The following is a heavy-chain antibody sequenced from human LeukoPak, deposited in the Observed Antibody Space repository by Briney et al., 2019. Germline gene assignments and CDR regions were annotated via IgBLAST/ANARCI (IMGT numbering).Heavy chain of an antibody. CDR3: VRGWGSNVYASAFDV. CDR1: GFTFRSFA. D-gene: IGHD3-16*01. J-gene: IGHJ3*01. CDR2: IWHDGSHK. V-gene: IGHV3-33*08. Sequence: GGSLRLSYAASGFTFRSFAMSWVRQAPGKGLEWVTAIWHDGSHKDYADSVKGRFTISRDNSKNTLYLQMNDLRAEDTAMYYCVRGWGSNVYASAFDVWGQGTMVTVSS.